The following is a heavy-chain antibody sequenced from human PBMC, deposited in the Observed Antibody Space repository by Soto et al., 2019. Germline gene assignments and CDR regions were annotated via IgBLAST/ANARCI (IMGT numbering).Heavy chain of an antibody. D-gene: IGHD3-22*01. V-gene: IGHV3-53*01. CDR1: GFTASSNY. Sequence: PGGSLRLSCAASGFTASSNYMSWVRQAPGKGLEWVSVIYSGGSTYYADSMKGRFTISRDNSKNTLYLQMNSLRAEDTAVYYCARYVVAFKSNYYDSSGTPSDAFAIWGQGTMVTVSS. CDR3: ARYVVAFKSNYYDSSGTPSDAFAI. CDR2: IYSGGST. J-gene: IGHJ3*02.